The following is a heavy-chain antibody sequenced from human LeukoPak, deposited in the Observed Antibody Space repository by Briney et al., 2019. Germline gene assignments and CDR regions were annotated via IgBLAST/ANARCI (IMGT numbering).Heavy chain of an antibody. CDR1: GFTFSDYY. V-gene: IGHV3-11*06. D-gene: IGHD6-13*01. J-gene: IGHJ4*02. CDR3: ARGGGDLFSSSWYSEWDY. CDR2: ISSSSRYT. Sequence: PGGSLRLSCAASGFTFSDYYMTWIRQAPGKGLEWVSYISSSSRYTNYADSVKGRFTISRDNGKNSVYLQMKSLRAEDTAVFYCARGGGDLFSSSWYSEWDYWGQGTLVTVSA.